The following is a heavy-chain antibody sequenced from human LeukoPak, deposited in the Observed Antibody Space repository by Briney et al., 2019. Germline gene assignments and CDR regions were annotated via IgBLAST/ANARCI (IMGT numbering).Heavy chain of an antibody. Sequence: PGGSLRLSCAASGFTVSSNYMSWVRQAPGKGLEWVSVIYSGGSTYYADSVKGRFTISRDNSKNTLYLQMNSLRAEDTAVYYCARASRDSGGSCYPNWGQGTLVIVSS. V-gene: IGHV3-66*02. CDR1: GFTVSSNY. J-gene: IGHJ4*02. D-gene: IGHD2-15*01. CDR2: IYSGGST. CDR3: ARASRDSGGSCYPN.